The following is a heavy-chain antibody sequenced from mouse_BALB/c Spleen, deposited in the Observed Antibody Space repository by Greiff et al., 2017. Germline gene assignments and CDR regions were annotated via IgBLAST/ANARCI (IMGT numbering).Heavy chain of an antibody. CDR1: GYAFTNYL. CDR2: INPGSGGT. CDR3: VTTATFYAMDY. Sequence: QVQLKQSGAELVRPGTSVKVSCKASGYAFTNYLIEWVKQRPGQGLEWIGVINPGSGGTNYNEKFKGKATLTADKSSSTAYMQLSSLTSDDSAVYFCVTTATFYAMDYWGQGTSVTVSS. V-gene: IGHV1-54*01. D-gene: IGHD1-2*01. J-gene: IGHJ4*01.